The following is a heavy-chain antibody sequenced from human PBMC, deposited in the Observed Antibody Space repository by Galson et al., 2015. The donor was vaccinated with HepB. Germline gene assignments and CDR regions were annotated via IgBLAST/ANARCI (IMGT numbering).Heavy chain of an antibody. V-gene: IGHV1-46*01. Sequence: SVKVSCKASGYTFTSYYMHWVRQAPGQGLEWMGIINPSGGSTSYAQKFQGRVTMTRDTSTSTVYMELSSLRSEDTAVYYCARDLGGDSSSYYRYYFDYWGQGTLVTVSS. D-gene: IGHD3-22*01. CDR3: ARDLGGDSSSYYRYYFDY. CDR2: INPSGGST. J-gene: IGHJ4*02. CDR1: GYTFTSYY.